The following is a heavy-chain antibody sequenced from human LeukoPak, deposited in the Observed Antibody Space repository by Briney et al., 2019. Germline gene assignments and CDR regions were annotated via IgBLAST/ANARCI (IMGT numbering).Heavy chain of an antibody. J-gene: IGHJ6*02. V-gene: IGHV3-30-3*01. CDR2: ISYDGSNK. CDR3: ARGGARSSSYYYYGMDV. D-gene: IGHD6-13*01. CDR1: GFTFSSYA. Sequence: GGSLRLSCAASGFTFSSYAMHWVRQAPGKGLEWVAVISYDGSNKYYADSVKGRFTISRDNSKNTLYLQMNSLRAEDTAVFYCARGGARSSSYYYYGMDVWGLGTTVTVSS.